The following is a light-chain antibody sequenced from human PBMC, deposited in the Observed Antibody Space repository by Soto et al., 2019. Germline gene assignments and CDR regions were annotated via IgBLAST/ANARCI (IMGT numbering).Light chain of an antibody. V-gene: IGLV2-14*01. CDR3: SSYTSSSTLL. J-gene: IGLJ1*01. Sequence: QSVLTQPASGSGSPGQSITISCTGTSSDVGGYNYVSWYQQHPGKAPKLMIYDVSNRPSGVSNRFSGSKSGNTASLTISGLQAEDEADYSCSSYTSSSTLLFGTGTKVTVL. CDR1: SSDVGGYNY. CDR2: DVS.